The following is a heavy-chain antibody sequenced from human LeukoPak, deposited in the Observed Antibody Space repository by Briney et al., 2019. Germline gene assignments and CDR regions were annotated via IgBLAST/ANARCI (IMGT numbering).Heavy chain of an antibody. D-gene: IGHD6-19*01. J-gene: IGHJ4*02. CDR2: IRYDGSNK. V-gene: IGHV3-30*02. Sequence: PGGSLRLSCAASGFTFRSYGMHWVRQAPGKGLERVAFIRYDGSNKYYTDSVKGRFTFSRDNSKNTLPLQLNILRPRTPAVYYCAKLISPHSSVWYGFDYWGQGTLVTVSS. CDR1: GFTFRSYG. CDR3: AKLISPHSSVWYGFDY.